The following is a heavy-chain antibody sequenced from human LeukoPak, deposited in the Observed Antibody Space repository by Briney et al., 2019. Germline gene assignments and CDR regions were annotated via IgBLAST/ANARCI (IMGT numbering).Heavy chain of an antibody. V-gene: IGHV3-23*01. J-gene: IGHJ4*02. D-gene: IGHD4-23*01. CDR2: ICASGRCT. CDR1: GFSFVNNA. Sequence: GGSLRLSCAASGFSFVNNAMGWVRQAPGKGLEWVSGICASGRCTFYAAPVRGRFTVSRDNFKNSLYLQMNNLRAEDTAVYYCAKYINVPGAQLLGDYWGQGALVTVSS. CDR3: AKYINVPGAQLLGDY.